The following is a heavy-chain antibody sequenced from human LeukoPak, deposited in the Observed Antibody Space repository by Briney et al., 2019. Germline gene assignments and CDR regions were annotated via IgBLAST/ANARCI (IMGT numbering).Heavy chain of an antibody. V-gene: IGHV4-61*02. CDR3: ARETLRITIFGVVEGYNWFDP. CDR2: IYTSGST. CDR1: GGSISSGSYY. Sequence: PSETLSLTCTVSGGSISSGSYYWSWIRQPAGKGLEWIGRIYTSGSTNYNPSLKSRVTISVDTSKNQFSLKLSSVTAADTAAYYCARETLRITIFGVVEGYNWFDPWGQGTLVTVSS. D-gene: IGHD3-3*01. J-gene: IGHJ5*02.